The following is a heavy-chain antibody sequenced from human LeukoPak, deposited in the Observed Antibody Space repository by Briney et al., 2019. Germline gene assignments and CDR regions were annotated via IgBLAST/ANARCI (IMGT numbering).Heavy chain of an antibody. J-gene: IGHJ5*02. V-gene: IGHV4-59*01. CDR3: ARDGSPRDGYNTWFDP. D-gene: IGHD5-24*01. CDR1: GGSISSYY. Sequence: SETLSLTCTVSGGSISSYYWSWIRQPPGKGLEWIGYIYYSGSTNYNPSLKSRVTISVDTSKNQFSLKLSSVTAADTAVYYCARDGSPRDGYNTWFDPWGQGTLVTVSS. CDR2: IYYSGST.